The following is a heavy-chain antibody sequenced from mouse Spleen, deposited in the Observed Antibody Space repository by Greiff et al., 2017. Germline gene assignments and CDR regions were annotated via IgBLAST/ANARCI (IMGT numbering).Heavy chain of an antibody. V-gene: IGHV5-17*01. J-gene: IGHJ4*01. Sequence: EVKLVESGGGLVKPGGSLKLSCAASGFTFSDYGMHWVRQAPEKGLEWVAYISSGSSTIYYADTVKGRFTISRDNAKNTLFLQMTSLRSEDTAMYYCARAVVTTGSYYAMDYWGQGTSVTVSS. CDR1: GFTFSDYG. D-gene: IGHD2-2*01. CDR3: ARAVVTTGSYYAMDY. CDR2: ISSGSSTI.